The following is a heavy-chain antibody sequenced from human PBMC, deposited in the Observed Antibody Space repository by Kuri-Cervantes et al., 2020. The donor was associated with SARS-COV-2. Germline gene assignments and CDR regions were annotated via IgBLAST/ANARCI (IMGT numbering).Heavy chain of an antibody. CDR1: EFTFSSFG. CDR2: VWFDGSRQ. Sequence: GESLKISCAASEFTFSSFGMHWVRQAPGKGLEWVAVVWFDGSRQYYADSVKGRFTISRDNSKNTMYLEMNILRAEDTAVYFCVRERHGAAGGHFDYWGQGTVVTVSS. CDR3: VRERHGAAGGHFDY. J-gene: IGHJ4*02. V-gene: IGHV3-33*01. D-gene: IGHD6-13*01.